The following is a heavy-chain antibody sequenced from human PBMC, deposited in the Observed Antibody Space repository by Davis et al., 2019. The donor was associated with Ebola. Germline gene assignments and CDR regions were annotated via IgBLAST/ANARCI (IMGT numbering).Heavy chain of an antibody. CDR1: GGTFSSYA. Sequence: SVKVSCKASGGTFSSYAISWVRQAPGQGLEWMGGIIPIFGTANYAQKFQGRATITADKSTSTAYMELSSLRSEDTAVYYCARGIAAAGADPWGQGTLVTVSS. CDR2: IIPIFGTA. J-gene: IGHJ5*02. V-gene: IGHV1-69*06. D-gene: IGHD6-13*01. CDR3: ARGIAAAGADP.